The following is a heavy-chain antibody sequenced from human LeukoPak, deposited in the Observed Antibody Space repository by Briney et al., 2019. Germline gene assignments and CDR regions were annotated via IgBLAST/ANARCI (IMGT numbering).Heavy chain of an antibody. J-gene: IGHJ4*02. CDR2: INPDTGNT. Sequence: ASVKVSCNSSGYSFTGYYIQWIRQAPGQGLEWMGWINPDTGNTNYAQKFQGRVTLTRDTSITTVYMELSSLRSDDTAVYFCARRTPQYCTSSACYADYWGQGTLITVSS. CDR3: ARRTPQYCTSSACYADY. CDR1: GYSFTGYY. V-gene: IGHV1-2*02. D-gene: IGHD2-8*01.